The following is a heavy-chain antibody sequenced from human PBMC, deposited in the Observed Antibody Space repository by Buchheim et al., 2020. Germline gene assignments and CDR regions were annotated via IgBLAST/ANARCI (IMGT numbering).Heavy chain of an antibody. CDR3: ARDKVGITVSHYDN. V-gene: IGHV4-39*07. J-gene: IGHJ4*02. CDR2: IYYSGST. D-gene: IGHD1-26*01. CDR1: GASISSTSYY. Sequence: QLQLQESGPGLVKPSETLSLTCTVSGASISSTSYYWGWIRQPPGKGLEWIGSIYYSGSTYYNPSLKSRVMISIDMSTKQFSLEVRSVTAADAAVYYCARDKVGITVSHYDNWGQGTL.